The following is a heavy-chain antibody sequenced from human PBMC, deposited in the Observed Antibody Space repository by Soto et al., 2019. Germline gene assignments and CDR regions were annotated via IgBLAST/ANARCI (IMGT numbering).Heavy chain of an antibody. V-gene: IGHV4-59*01. CDR2: IYYSGST. CDR3: ARAELRGPHDD. D-gene: IGHD1-7*01. J-gene: IGHJ4*02. Sequence: QVQLQESGPGLVKPSEPLSLTCTVSGGSISSYYWSWIRPPPGKGLEWIGYIYYSGSTTYNPALKRRATISGDTAKNQSALKLSSVTAADTAGYYCARAELRGPHDDWGQGTPVTVSS. CDR1: GGSISSYY.